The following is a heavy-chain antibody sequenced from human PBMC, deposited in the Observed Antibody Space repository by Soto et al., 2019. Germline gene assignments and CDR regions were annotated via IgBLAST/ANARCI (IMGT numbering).Heavy chain of an antibody. CDR1: GYTFTGYY. D-gene: IGHD3-22*01. Sequence: ASVKVSCKASGYTFTGYYMHWVRQAPGQGLEWMGWINHNSGDTNYAQKFQGRVIMARDTSISTAYMELSGLRSDDTAVYYCARGFYYDSGYWAAFDIWGQGTMVTVSS. V-gene: IGHV1-2*02. CDR3: ARGFYYDSGYWAAFDI. J-gene: IGHJ3*02. CDR2: INHNSGDT.